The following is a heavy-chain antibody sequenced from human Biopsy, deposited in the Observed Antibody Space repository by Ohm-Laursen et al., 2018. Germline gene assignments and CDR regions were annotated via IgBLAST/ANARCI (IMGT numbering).Heavy chain of an antibody. Sequence: TLSLTCTVSGGSISDSTYHWGWIRQSPGKGLEWIGNIYYSGNTDYSPSLKSRVTISVDTSNNQFSQKLRYVTAADTAVYYCARQVDFWSGYVDYWGQGTLVTVSS. D-gene: IGHD3-3*01. CDR1: GGSISDSTYH. CDR3: ARQVDFWSGYVDY. V-gene: IGHV4-39*01. CDR2: IYYSGNT. J-gene: IGHJ4*02.